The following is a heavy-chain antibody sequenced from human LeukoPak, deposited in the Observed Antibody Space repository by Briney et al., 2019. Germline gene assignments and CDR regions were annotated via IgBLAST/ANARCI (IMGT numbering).Heavy chain of an antibody. CDR1: GFTFSSYA. D-gene: IGHD2-2*01. Sequence: GGSLRLSCAASGFTFSSYAMSWVRQAPGKGLEWVPGINNSGGSTHYADSVKGRFTTSRDNPKNTLYLQMNSLRDEDTAVYYCAKASGYCSSTTSCYLYFDYWGQGTLVTVSS. J-gene: IGHJ4*02. V-gene: IGHV3-23*01. CDR2: INNSGGST. CDR3: AKASGYCSSTTSCYLYFDY.